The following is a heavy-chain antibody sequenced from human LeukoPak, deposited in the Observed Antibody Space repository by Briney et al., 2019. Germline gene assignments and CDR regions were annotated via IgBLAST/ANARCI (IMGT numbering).Heavy chain of an antibody. D-gene: IGHD3-10*01. J-gene: IGHJ4*02. CDR1: GGTFSSYA. CDR2: IIPIFGTA. Sequence: SVKVSCKASGGTFSSYAISWVRQAPGQGLEWMGGIIPIFGTANYAQKFQGRVTITADESTSTVYMELSSLRSEDTAVYYCARDSGYGSGSVDYWGQGTLVTVSS. CDR3: ARDSGYGSGSVDY. V-gene: IGHV1-69*13.